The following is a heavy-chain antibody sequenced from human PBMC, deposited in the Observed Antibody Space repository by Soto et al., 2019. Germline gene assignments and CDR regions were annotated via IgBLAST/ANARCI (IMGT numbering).Heavy chain of an antibody. CDR3: ARLVRGDYYYMDV. D-gene: IGHD3-10*01. V-gene: IGHV4-39*01. J-gene: IGHJ6*03. Sequence: QLQLQESGPGLVKPSETLSLTCTVSGGSISSSSYYWGWIRQPPGKGLEWIGSIYYSGSTYYNPSLKRRVTISVDTSKTQFSLKMSSVTAADTAVYYCARLVRGDYYYMDVWGKGTTVTVSS. CDR1: GGSISSSSYY. CDR2: IYYSGST.